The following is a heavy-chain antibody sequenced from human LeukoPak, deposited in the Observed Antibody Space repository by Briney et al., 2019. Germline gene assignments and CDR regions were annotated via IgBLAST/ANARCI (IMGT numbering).Heavy chain of an antibody. J-gene: IGHJ4*02. V-gene: IGHV4-59*01. D-gene: IGHD1-26*01. Sequence: SETLSLTCTVSGGSISSYYWNWIRQPPGKGLEWIGYIYYNGSTNYNPSLKSRVTISVDTSKNQFSLKLNSVTAADTAVYYCAGGGSYYDYWGQGTLVTVSS. CDR2: IYYNGST. CDR1: GGSISSYY. CDR3: AGGGSYYDY.